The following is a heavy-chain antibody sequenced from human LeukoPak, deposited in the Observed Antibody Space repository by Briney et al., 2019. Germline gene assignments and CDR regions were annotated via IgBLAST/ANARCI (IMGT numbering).Heavy chain of an antibody. J-gene: IGHJ6*03. V-gene: IGHV3-48*04. D-gene: IGHD3-22*01. Sequence: GGSLRLSCAASGFTFSSYSMNWVRQAPRKGLEWVSYISSSSSTIYYADSVKGRFTISRDNAKNSLYLQMNSLRAEDTAVYYCARALPGYYDSRGRYYYMDVWGKGTTVTVSS. CDR2: ISSSSSTI. CDR1: GFTFSSYS. CDR3: ARALPGYYDSRGRYYYMDV.